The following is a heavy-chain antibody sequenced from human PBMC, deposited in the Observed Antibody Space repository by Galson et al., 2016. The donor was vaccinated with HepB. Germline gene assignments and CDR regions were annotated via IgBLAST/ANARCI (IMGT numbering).Heavy chain of an antibody. CDR2: IRGYNGDT. V-gene: IGHV1-18*01. CDR3: ARLTISSGWPRSDF. CDR1: GYIFGTHG. Sequence: SVKVSCKASGYIFGTHGINWVRQAPGQGLEWMGWIRGYNGDTRSAQNFQGRVTLTMDTSTSTAYMEMRNLRSDDTAVYFCARLTISSGWPRSDFWGQGTQVAVSS. J-gene: IGHJ4*02. D-gene: IGHD6-19*01.